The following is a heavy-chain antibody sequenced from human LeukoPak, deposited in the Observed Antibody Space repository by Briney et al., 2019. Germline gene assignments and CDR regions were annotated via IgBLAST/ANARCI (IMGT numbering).Heavy chain of an antibody. V-gene: IGHV1-18*01. D-gene: IGHD4-11*01. Sequence: ASVKVSCKASGYTFTSYGISWVRQAPGQGLEWMGWISAYNGNTNYAQKLQGRVTMTTDTSTSTAYMELRSLRSDDTAVYYCASMMTTVTTRGSWFDPWGQGTLVTVSS. CDR2: ISAYNGNT. J-gene: IGHJ5*02. CDR3: ASMMTTVTTRGSWFDP. CDR1: GYTFTSYG.